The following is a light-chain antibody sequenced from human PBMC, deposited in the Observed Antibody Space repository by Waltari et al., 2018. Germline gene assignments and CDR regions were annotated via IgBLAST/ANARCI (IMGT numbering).Light chain of an antibody. CDR2: AVS. Sequence: DIQMTQSPSSLSASVGDSVTITCRASQSISIYLNWYQQKPGKAPKLLTSAVSSLQSGVPSRVSGSGSGTDFALTISSLQPEDCATYYCQQSSRTPPWTFGQGTQVEIK. V-gene: IGKV1-39*01. CDR3: QQSSRTPPWT. CDR1: QSISIY. J-gene: IGKJ1*01.